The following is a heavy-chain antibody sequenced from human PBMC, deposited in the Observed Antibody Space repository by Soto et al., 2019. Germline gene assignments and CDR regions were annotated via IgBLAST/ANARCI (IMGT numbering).Heavy chain of an antibody. Sequence: PSETLSLTCSVSGDSVSSASYSWTWIRQPPGKGLEWIGYIYYSGYTSYSPSLKSRVTISLDKSKNHFSLKLSSVIAADTAVYYRARARDSSGFYFDYWGQGSLVT. CDR3: ARARDSSGFYFDY. CDR1: GDSVSSASYS. V-gene: IGHV4-61*03. D-gene: IGHD3-22*01. J-gene: IGHJ4*02. CDR2: IYYSGYT.